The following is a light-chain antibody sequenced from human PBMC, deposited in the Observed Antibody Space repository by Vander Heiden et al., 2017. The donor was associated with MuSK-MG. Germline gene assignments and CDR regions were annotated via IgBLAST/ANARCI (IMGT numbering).Light chain of an antibody. V-gene: IGKV1-33*01. CDR1: QDISNY. CDR3: QQYDNLLLIT. Sequence: DIQMTQSPSSLSASVGDRVTITCQASQDISNYLNWYQQKPGKAPKLLIYDASNLETGFPSRFSGSGSGTDFTFTISSLQPEDIATYYCQQYDNLLLITFGQGTRLEIK. CDR2: DAS. J-gene: IGKJ5*01.